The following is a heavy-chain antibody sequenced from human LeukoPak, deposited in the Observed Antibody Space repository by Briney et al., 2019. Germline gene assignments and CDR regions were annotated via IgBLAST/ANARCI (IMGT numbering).Heavy chain of an antibody. CDR1: GGSISSSNW. V-gene: IGHV4-4*02. J-gene: IGHJ4*02. CDR2: ISHSGNT. Sequence: SETLSLTCAVSGGSISSSNWWTWVRQPPGKGLEWIGEISHSGNTNYNPSLKSRVTISVDKSKNQFSLKLSSVTAADTAVYYCVRRAGAYSPPYDYWGQGTLVTVSS. D-gene: IGHD4/OR15-4a*01. CDR3: VRRAGAYSPPYDY.